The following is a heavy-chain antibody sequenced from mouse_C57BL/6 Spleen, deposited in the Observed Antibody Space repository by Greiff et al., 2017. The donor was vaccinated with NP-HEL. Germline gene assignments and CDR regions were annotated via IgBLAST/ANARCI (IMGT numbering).Heavy chain of an antibody. CDR1: GFTFSDYG. D-gene: IGHD2-1*01. J-gene: IGHJ3*01. CDR3: AREIYYGNYVGFAY. V-gene: IGHV5-17*01. Sequence: EVKVVESGGGLVKPGGSLKLSCAASGFTFSDYGMHWVRQAPEKGLEWVAYISSGSSTIYYADTVKGRFTISRDNAKNTLFLQMTSLRSEDTAMYYCAREIYYGNYVGFAYWGQGTLVTVSA. CDR2: ISSGSSTI.